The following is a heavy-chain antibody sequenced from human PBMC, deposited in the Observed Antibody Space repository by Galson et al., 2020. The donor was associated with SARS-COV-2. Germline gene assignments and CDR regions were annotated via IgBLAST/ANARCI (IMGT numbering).Heavy chain of an antibody. Sequence: SGPTLVKPTETLTLTCTVSGFSLSNTRMGVSWIRQPPGKALEWLARIDWDGDKSFSTSLKTRLTVSKDTSKNQVVFTMTNMDPVDTATYYCARIRIAVTPGAYYYYGMDVWGQGTTVTVSS. D-gene: IGHD6-19*01. CDR3: ARIRIAVTPGAYYYYGMDV. J-gene: IGHJ6*02. CDR2: IDWDGDK. V-gene: IGHV2-70*12. CDR1: GFSLSNTRMG.